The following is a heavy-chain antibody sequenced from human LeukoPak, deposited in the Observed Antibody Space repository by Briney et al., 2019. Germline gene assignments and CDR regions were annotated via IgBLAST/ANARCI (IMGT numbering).Heavy chain of an antibody. V-gene: IGHV4-39*01. J-gene: IGHJ4*02. CDR1: GGSIGSSSYY. D-gene: IGHD3-22*01. CDR2: IYYSGST. Sequence: TASETLSLTCTVSGGSIGSSSYYWGWIRQPPGKGLEWIGSIYYSGSTYYNPSLKSRVTISVDTSKNQFSLKLSSVTAADTAVYYCARQRWDYYDSSGYYFVDYWGQGTLVTVSS. CDR3: ARQRWDYYDSSGYYFVDY.